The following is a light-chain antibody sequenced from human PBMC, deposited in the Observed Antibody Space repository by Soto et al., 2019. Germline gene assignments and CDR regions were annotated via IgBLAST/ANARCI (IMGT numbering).Light chain of an antibody. Sequence: EIVLTQSQATLSLSPGERATLSCRASQSVSGYLAWYQQKPGQAPRLHIYDASNRATGIPARFSGSGSGTDFTLTISSLEPEDSAVYYCQQRSNWPFTFGPGTTGDIK. V-gene: IGKV3-11*01. CDR3: QQRSNWPFT. CDR2: DAS. CDR1: QSVSGY. J-gene: IGKJ3*01.